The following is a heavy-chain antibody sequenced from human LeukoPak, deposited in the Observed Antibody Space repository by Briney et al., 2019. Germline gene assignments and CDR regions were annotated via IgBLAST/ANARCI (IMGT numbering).Heavy chain of an antibody. Sequence: GESLKISFKGSGXSFTSYCIGWVRQMPGKGLEWMGIIYPGDSNTRYSPSFQGHVTISADKSISTAYLQWSSLQASDTAMYYCARRRAVAGTYYFDSWGQGTLVTVSS. CDR1: GXSFTSYC. CDR2: IYPGDSNT. D-gene: IGHD6-19*01. V-gene: IGHV5-51*01. CDR3: ARRRAVAGTYYFDS. J-gene: IGHJ4*02.